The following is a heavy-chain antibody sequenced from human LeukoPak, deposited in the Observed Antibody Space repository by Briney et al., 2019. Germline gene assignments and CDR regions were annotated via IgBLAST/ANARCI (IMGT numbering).Heavy chain of an antibody. D-gene: IGHD4-11*01. CDR2: IYYSGST. V-gene: IGHV4-39*01. CDR3: ARHGSNYVGAIDY. Sequence: SETLSLTCTVSGGSISSSSYYWGWIRQPPGKGLEWIGSIYYSGSTYYNPSLKSRVTISVDTSKNQFSLKLSSVTAADTAVYYCARHGSNYVGAIDYWGQGTLVTVSS. CDR1: GGSISSSSYY. J-gene: IGHJ4*02.